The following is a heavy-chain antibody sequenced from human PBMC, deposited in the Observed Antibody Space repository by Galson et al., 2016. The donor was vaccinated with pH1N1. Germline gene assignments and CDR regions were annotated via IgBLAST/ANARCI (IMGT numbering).Heavy chain of an antibody. CDR2: IYAGDSDT. CDR1: ENSFTTDW. J-gene: IGHJ6*03. Sequence: QSGAEVKKPGESLKISCKASENSFTTDWIGWVRQMPGKGLEWMGSIYAGDSDTRYSPSFQGLVTISVDTSIRTAYLQWSSLKASDTARYYCARHVALDPPVECYHMDVWGKGTTVTVSS. V-gene: IGHV5-51*01. CDR3: ARHVALDPPVECYHMDV. D-gene: IGHD1-1*01.